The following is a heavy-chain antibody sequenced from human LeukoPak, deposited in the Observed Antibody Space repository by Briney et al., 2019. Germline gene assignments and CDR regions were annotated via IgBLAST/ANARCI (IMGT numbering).Heavy chain of an antibody. D-gene: IGHD2-15*01. CDR1: GGSISSSSYY. CDR2: IYYSGIT. J-gene: IGHJ5*02. V-gene: IGHV4-39*01. Sequence: KPSETLSLTCTVSGGSISSSSYYWGWIRQPPGKGLEWIGSIYYSGITNYNPSLKSRVTISVDTSKKQFSLKLTSVTAADTAMYYCARHLAGPHLGWFDPWGQGTLVTVSS. CDR3: ARHLAGPHLGWFDP.